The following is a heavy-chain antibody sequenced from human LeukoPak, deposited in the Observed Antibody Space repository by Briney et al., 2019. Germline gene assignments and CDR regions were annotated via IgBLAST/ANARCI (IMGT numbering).Heavy chain of an antibody. J-gene: IGHJ5*02. CDR3: ARGYCSGGSCPRPVFGP. Sequence: ASVKVSCKASGYSFTSYGISWVRQAPGQGLEWMGWISVYNGNTNYRQKFQGRVTLTTDTSTSTAYMELRSLRFDDTAIYYCARGYCSGGSCPRPVFGPWGQGTLVTVSS. V-gene: IGHV1-18*04. CDR2: ISVYNGNT. CDR1: GYSFTSYG. D-gene: IGHD2-15*01.